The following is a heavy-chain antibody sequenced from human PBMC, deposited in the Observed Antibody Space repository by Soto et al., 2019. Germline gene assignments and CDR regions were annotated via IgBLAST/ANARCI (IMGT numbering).Heavy chain of an antibody. V-gene: IGHV4-39*01. CDR2: IYYSGST. D-gene: IGHD6-6*01. CDR1: GGSISSSSYY. CDR3: ARHAPSIAARHLQNYYYYGMDV. Sequence: PSETLSLTCTVSGGSISSSSYYWGWIRQPPGKGLEWIGSIYYSGSTYYNPSLKSRVTISVDTSKNQFSLKLSSVTAADTAVYYCARHAPSIAARHLQNYYYYGMDVWGQGTTVTVSS. J-gene: IGHJ6*02.